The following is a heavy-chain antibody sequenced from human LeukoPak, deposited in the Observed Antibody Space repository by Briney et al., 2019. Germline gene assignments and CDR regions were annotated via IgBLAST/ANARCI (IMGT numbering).Heavy chain of an antibody. CDR3: ARDRDDYNNWFDP. V-gene: IGHV1-69*05. CDR1: GGTFSSYA. CDR2: ITPIFGTA. J-gene: IGHJ5*02. Sequence: GASVKVSCKASGGTFSSYAISWVRQAPGQGLEWMGGITPIFGTANYAQKFQGRVTITTDESTSTAYMELSSLRSEDTAVYYCARDRDDYNNWFDPWGQGTLVTVSS. D-gene: IGHD4-11*01.